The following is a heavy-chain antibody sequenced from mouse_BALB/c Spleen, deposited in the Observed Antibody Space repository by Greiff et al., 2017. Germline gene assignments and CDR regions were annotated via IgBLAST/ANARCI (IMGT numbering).Heavy chain of an antibody. CDR1: GFAFSSYD. D-gene: IGHD2-14*01. Sequence: EVKLVESGGGLVKPGGSLTLSCAASGFAFSSYDMSWVRQTPEKRLEWVAYISSGGGSTYYPDTVKGRFTISRDNAKHTLYLQMSSLKSEDTAMYYCTRENYRYFDYWGQGTTLTVSS. V-gene: IGHV5-12-1*01. CDR3: TRENYRYFDY. J-gene: IGHJ2*01. CDR2: ISSGGGST.